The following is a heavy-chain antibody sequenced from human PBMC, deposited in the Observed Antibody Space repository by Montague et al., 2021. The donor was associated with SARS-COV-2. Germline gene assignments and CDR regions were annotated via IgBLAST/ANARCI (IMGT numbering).Heavy chain of an antibody. V-gene: IGHV4-59*01. D-gene: IGHD2-15*01. CDR3: ARHYSATLPAVY. CDR1: GGSISSYY. Sequence: SETLSLTCTVSGGSISSYYWSWIRQPPGKGLEWIGYIYYSGSTNYNPPLKSRVTISVDTSKNQFSLKLSSVTAADTAVYYCARHYSATLPAVYWGQGTLVTVSS. CDR2: IYYSGST. J-gene: IGHJ4*02.